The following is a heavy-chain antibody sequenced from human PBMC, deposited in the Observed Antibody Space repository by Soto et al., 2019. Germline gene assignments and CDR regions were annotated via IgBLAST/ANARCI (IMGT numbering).Heavy chain of an antibody. CDR3: AKSARVYYYDSSGYSPFDY. CDR2: ISGSGGST. J-gene: IGHJ4*02. Sequence: EVQPLESGGGLVQPGGSLRLSCAASGFTFSSYAMSWVRQAPGKGLEWVSAISGSGGSTYYADSVKGRFTISRDNSKNTLYLQMNSLRAEDTAVYYCAKSARVYYYDSSGYSPFDYWGQGTLVTVSS. V-gene: IGHV3-23*01. D-gene: IGHD3-22*01. CDR1: GFTFSSYA.